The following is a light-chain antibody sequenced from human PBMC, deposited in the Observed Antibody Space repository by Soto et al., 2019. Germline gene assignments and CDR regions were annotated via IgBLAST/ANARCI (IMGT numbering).Light chain of an antibody. Sequence: EIVMTQSPATLSVSAGERVTLSCRASQSISSSLAWYQQKPGQAPSLLFYGASTRASGVPARFSGSASGTEFTLTISSLQSEDFAVYYCHQYNGWPRTFGQGTKVEI. V-gene: IGKV3-15*01. CDR1: QSISSS. J-gene: IGKJ1*01. CDR3: HQYNGWPRT. CDR2: GAS.